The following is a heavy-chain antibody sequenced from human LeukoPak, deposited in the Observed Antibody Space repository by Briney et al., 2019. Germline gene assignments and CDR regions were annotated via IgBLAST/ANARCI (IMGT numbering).Heavy chain of an antibody. Sequence: GESLKFSCRGSGYSFTSYWIGWVRQMPGKGLEWMGIIYPGDSDTRYSPSFQGQVTISADKSISTAYLQWSSLKASDTAMYYCARPATAMVPYYFDYWGQGTLVTVSS. V-gene: IGHV5-51*01. CDR1: GYSFTSYW. CDR2: IYPGDSDT. J-gene: IGHJ4*02. CDR3: ARPATAMVPYYFDY. D-gene: IGHD5-18*01.